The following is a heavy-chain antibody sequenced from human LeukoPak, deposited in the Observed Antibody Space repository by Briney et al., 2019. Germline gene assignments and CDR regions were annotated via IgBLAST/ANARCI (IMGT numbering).Heavy chain of an antibody. J-gene: IGHJ3*02. CDR2: IYYSGST. V-gene: IGHV4-59*01. CDR1: GGSISSYY. Sequence: TSETLSLTCTVSGGSISSYYWSWIRQPPGKGLEWIGYIYYSGSTNYNPSLKSRVTISVDTSKNQFSLKLSSVTAADTAVYYCAREPPSSDAFDIWGQGTMVTVSS. CDR3: AREPPSSDAFDI.